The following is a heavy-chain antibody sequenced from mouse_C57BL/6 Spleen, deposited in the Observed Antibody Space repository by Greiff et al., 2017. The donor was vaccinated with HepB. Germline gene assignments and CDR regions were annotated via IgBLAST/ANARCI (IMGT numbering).Heavy chain of an antibody. D-gene: IGHD4-1*01. V-gene: IGHV1-82*01. CDR2: IYPGDGDT. CDR3: ARERTGTWRFAY. J-gene: IGHJ3*01. Sequence: VQLQQSGPELVKPGASVKISCKASGYAFSSSWMNWVKQRPGKGLEWIGRIYPGDGDTNYNGKFKGKATLTADKSSSTAYMQLSSLTSEDSAVYFCARERTGTWRFAYWGQGTLVTVSA. CDR1: GYAFSSSW.